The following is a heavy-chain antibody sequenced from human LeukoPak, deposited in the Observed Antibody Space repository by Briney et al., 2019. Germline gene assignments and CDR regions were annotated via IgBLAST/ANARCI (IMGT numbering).Heavy chain of an antibody. CDR2: INPSGGST. CDR3: ARGDYVWGSYRAYFDY. Sequence: ASVKVSCKASGYTFTSYYMHWVRQAPGQGLEWMGIINPSGGSTSYAQKLQGRVTMTRDTSTSTVYMELSSLRSEDTAVYYCARGDYVWGSYRAYFDYWGQGTLVTVSS. D-gene: IGHD3-16*02. J-gene: IGHJ4*02. V-gene: IGHV1-46*01. CDR1: GYTFTSYY.